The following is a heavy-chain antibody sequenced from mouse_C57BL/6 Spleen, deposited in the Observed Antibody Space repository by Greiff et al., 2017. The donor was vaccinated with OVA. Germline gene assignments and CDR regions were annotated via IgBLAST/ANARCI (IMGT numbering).Heavy chain of an antibody. V-gene: IGHV10-1*01. Sequence: EVQLEESGGGLVQPKGSLKLSCAASGFSFTTYAMNWVRQAPGQGLEWVARIRRKSNNSATYYADSVKDRFTTSRDASESMLYLQMNNLKTEDAAMYYGVSHYGSIHYYAMDCWGQGTSVTVAS. D-gene: IGHD1-1*01. CDR1: GFSFTTYA. J-gene: IGHJ4*01. CDR2: IRRKSNNSAT. CDR3: VSHYGSIHYYAMDC.